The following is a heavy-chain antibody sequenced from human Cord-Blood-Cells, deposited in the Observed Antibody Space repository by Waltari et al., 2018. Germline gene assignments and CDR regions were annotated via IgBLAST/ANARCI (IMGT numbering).Heavy chain of an antibody. V-gene: IGHV1-69*01. Sequence: QVQLVQSGAEVKKPGSSVKVSCKASAGTFSSYAISWVRQAPGQGLEWMGGIIPILGTANYAQKFQGRVTITADESTSTAYMELSSPRSEDTAVYYCARDGDYFDYWGQGTLVTVSS. CDR2: IIPILGTA. D-gene: IGHD2-15*01. J-gene: IGHJ4*02. CDR3: ARDGDYFDY. CDR1: AGTFSSYA.